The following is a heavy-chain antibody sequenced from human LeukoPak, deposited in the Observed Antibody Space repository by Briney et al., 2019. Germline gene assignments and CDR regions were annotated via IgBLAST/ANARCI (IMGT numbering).Heavy chain of an antibody. Sequence: ASVKVSCTASGYTFTIYSFSWVRQAPGQGLEWLGWISAYNGNTNYAQKIQGRVTMTTDTSTSTTYMELRSLKSDDTAVYYCARVVTGSYYTDYWGQGTLVTVSS. CDR3: ARVVTGSYYTDY. D-gene: IGHD1-26*01. CDR2: ISAYNGNT. J-gene: IGHJ4*02. V-gene: IGHV1-18*01. CDR1: GYTFTIYS.